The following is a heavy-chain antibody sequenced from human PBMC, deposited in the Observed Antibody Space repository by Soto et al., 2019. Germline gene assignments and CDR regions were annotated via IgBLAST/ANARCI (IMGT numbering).Heavy chain of an antibody. Sequence: SETLSLTCTVSGGSISSSSYYWGWIRQPPGKGLEWIGGIYYSGSTNYNPSLKSRVTISVDTSKNQFSLKLSSVTAADTAVYYCARGMATVTTPLSPPPRYNWFDPWGQGTLVTVSS. CDR2: IYYSGST. CDR1: GGSISSSSYY. D-gene: IGHD4-17*01. V-gene: IGHV4-39*01. CDR3: ARGMATVTTPLSPPPRYNWFDP. J-gene: IGHJ5*02.